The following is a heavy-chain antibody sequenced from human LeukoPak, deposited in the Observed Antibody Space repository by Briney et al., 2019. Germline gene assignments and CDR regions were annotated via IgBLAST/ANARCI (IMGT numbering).Heavy chain of an antibody. CDR2: MWYDGSNK. CDR1: GFTFSSYG. CDR3: ARVKAVAGRSGWFDP. V-gene: IGHV3-33*01. D-gene: IGHD6-19*01. Sequence: PGRSLRLSCAASGFTFSSYGMHWVRQAPGKGLEWVAVMWYDGSNKYYADSVKGRFTISRDNSKNTLYLQMNSLRAEDTAVYYCARVKAVAGRSGWFDPWGQGTLVTVSS. J-gene: IGHJ5*02.